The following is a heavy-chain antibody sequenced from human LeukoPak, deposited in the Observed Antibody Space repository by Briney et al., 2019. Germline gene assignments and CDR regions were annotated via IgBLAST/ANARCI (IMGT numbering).Heavy chain of an antibody. CDR1: GFTFTSYS. Sequence: GGSLRLSCAASGFTFTSYSMNWVRQAPGKGLEWVAVISYDGSNKYYADSVKGRFTISRDNSKNTLYLQMNSLRAEDTAVYYCAKSAAAGTDTGYWGQGTLVTVSS. V-gene: IGHV3-30*18. D-gene: IGHD6-13*01. CDR3: AKSAAAGTDTGY. CDR2: ISYDGSNK. J-gene: IGHJ4*02.